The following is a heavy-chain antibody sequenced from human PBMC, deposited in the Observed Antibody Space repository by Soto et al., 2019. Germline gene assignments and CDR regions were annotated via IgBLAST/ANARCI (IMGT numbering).Heavy chain of an antibody. CDR1: GYPFASYV. CDR2: ISAYNGNT. V-gene: IGHV1-18*01. J-gene: IGHJ6*02. Sequence: ASVKVSCKASGYPFASYVISWVRQAPGQGLEWMGWISAYNGNTNYAQKLQGRVTMTTDTSTSTAYMELRSLRSDDTAVYYCAIPNWNSYYYGMDVWGQGTTVTVSS. D-gene: IGHD1-7*01. CDR3: AIPNWNSYYYGMDV.